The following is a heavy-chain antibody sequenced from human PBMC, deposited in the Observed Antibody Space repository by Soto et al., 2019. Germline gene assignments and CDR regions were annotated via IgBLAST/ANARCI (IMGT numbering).Heavy chain of an antibody. Sequence: GGSLRLSCAVSGFTFSSVAMTWVRQAPGKGLEWVAVISYDGSNKYYADSVKGRFTISRDNSKNTLYPQMNSLRAEDTAVYYCARRSSGWYFDYWGQGTLVTVSS. V-gene: IGHV3-30*03. CDR3: ARRSSGWYFDY. CDR2: ISYDGSNK. J-gene: IGHJ4*02. CDR1: GFTFSSVA. D-gene: IGHD6-19*01.